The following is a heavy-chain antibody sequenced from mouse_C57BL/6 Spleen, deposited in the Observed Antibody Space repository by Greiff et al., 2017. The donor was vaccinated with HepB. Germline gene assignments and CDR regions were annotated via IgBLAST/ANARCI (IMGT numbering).Heavy chain of an antibody. J-gene: IGHJ4*01. Sequence: QVQLQQPGAELVKPGASVKLSCKASGYTFTSYWMHWVKQRPGQGLEWIGMIHPNSGSTNYNEKFKSKATLTVDKSSSTAYMQLSSLTSEDSAVYYCARSRLRYAMDYWGQGTSVTVSS. CDR1: GYTFTSYW. CDR3: ARSRLRYAMDY. CDR2: IHPNSGST. D-gene: IGHD2-2*01. V-gene: IGHV1-64*01.